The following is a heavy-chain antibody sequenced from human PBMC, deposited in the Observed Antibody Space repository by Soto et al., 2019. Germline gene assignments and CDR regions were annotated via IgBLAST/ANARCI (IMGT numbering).Heavy chain of an antibody. J-gene: IGHJ4*01. D-gene: IGHD3-10*01. V-gene: IGHV1-24*01. Sequence: ASVKVSSRVSGYTLSELSMHWVRQAPGKGLEWMGSFDPENGETIYAQKFQGRVTMTEDTSTDTAYMQLRSLRSDDTAVYYCATDVHPLELGYWGLGTLVTVSS. CDR1: GYTLSELS. CDR2: FDPENGET. CDR3: ATDVHPLELGY.